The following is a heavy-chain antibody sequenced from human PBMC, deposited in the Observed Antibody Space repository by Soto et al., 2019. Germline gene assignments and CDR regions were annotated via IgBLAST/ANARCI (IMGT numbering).Heavy chain of an antibody. V-gene: IGHV1-18*04. J-gene: IGHJ1*01. CDR1: GYTFTSYG. Sequence: QVQLVQSGAEVKKPGASVKVSCKASGYTFTSYGISWVRQAPGQGLEWMGWISAYNGNTNYAQKLQGRVTMTTDTSTSTAYMELRSLRSDDTAVYYCAIYPPTHYYDSSGDEYFQHWGQGTLVTVSS. CDR2: ISAYNGNT. D-gene: IGHD3-22*01. CDR3: AIYPPTHYYDSSGDEYFQH.